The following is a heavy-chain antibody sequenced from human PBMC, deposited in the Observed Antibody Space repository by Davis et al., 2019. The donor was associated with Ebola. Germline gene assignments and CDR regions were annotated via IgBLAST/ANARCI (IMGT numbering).Heavy chain of an antibody. CDR1: GGSISSGGYY. CDR3: ARTNPQDFDWLLLSLTEGSTFDY. CDR2: IYYSGST. V-gene: IGHV4-39*01. Sequence: MPSETLSLTCTVSGGSISSGGYYWGWIRQPPGKGLEWIGSIYYSGSTYYNPSLKSRVTISVDTSKNQFSLKLSSVTAADTAVYYCARTNPQDFDWLLLSLTEGSTFDYWGQGTLVTVSS. D-gene: IGHD3-9*01. J-gene: IGHJ4*02.